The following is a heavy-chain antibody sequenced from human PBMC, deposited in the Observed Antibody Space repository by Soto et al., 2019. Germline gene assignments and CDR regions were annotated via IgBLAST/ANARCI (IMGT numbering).Heavy chain of an antibody. D-gene: IGHD6-6*01. CDR3: PGDGSSGSFYYYYGMDG. CDR2: ISAYNGNT. J-gene: IGHJ6*02. V-gene: IGHV1-18*01. CDR1: GYTFTSYG. Sequence: GASVKVSCKASGYTFTSYGISWVRQAPGQGLEWMGWISAYNGNTNYAQKLQGRVTMTTDTSTSTAYMELRSLTSDDTAVYYCPGDGSSGSFYYYYGMDGWGRGTTVAV.